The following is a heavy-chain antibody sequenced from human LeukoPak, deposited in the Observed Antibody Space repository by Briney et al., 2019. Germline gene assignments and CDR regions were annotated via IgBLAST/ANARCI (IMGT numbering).Heavy chain of an antibody. CDR1: GYTFTSYY. V-gene: IGHV1-2*02. CDR3: ARDKGRITMIVVVMSVMDV. J-gene: IGHJ6*02. Sequence: ASVKVSCKASGYTFTSYYMHWVRKAPGQGLEWMGWINPNSGGTNYAQKFQGRVTMTRDTSISTAYMELSRLRSDDTAVYYCARDKGRITMIVVVMSVMDVWGQGTTVTVSS. D-gene: IGHD3-22*01. CDR2: INPNSGGT.